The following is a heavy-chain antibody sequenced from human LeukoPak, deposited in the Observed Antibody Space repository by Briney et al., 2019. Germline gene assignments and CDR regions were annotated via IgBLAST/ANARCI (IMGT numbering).Heavy chain of an antibody. Sequence: ASVKVSCKASGGTFSSYAISWVRQAPGQGLEWMGRIIPILGIANYAQKFQGRVTITADKSTSTAYMELSSLRSEDTAVYYCARGLSSSWYRNNWFDPWGQGTLVTVSS. D-gene: IGHD6-13*01. J-gene: IGHJ5*02. CDR3: ARGLSSSWYRNNWFDP. V-gene: IGHV1-69*04. CDR1: GGTFSSYA. CDR2: IIPILGIA.